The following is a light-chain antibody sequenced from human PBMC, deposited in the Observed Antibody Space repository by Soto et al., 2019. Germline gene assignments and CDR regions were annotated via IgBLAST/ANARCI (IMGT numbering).Light chain of an antibody. CDR1: LTVSSTY. V-gene: IGKV3-20*01. CDR2: ATS. J-gene: IGKJ3*01. Sequence: EIVLTQSPVTLSLSPGESATLSCRASLTVSSTYLTWYQQRPGQAPRLLIYATSTRSTDVPVRFSGSGSGTDFTLTISGLEPEDFGMYYCQLYGTSPLFGPGTKVDIK. CDR3: QLYGTSPL.